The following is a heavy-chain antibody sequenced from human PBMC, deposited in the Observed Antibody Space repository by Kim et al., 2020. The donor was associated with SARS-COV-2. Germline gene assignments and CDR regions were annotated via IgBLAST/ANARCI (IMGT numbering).Heavy chain of an antibody. J-gene: IGHJ4*02. Sequence: GGSLRLSCAASGFTFSSYAMHWVRQAPGKGLEWVAVISYDGSNKYYADSVKGRFTISRDNSKNTLYLQMNSLRAEDTAVYYCVWWLVPDYWGQGTLVTVSS. CDR2: ISYDGSNK. CDR1: GFTFSSYA. V-gene: IGHV3-30-3*01. D-gene: IGHD6-19*01. CDR3: VWWLVPDY.